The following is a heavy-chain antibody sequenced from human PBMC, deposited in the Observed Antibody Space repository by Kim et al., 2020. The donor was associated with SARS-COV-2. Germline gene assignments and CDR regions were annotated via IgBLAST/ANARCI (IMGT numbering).Heavy chain of an antibody. D-gene: IGHD4-17*01. CDR1: GFTFNNYG. CDR2: ISGSSRGT. J-gene: IGHJ6*01. CDR3: AKGGTVTTDLPPQPSYYYAMDV. Sequence: GGSLRLSCAASGFTFNNYGMSWVRQAPGKGLEWVSAISGSSRGTYYADSVKGRFTISRDNSRNTKNTLYLQMNSLRVEDTGVYYCAKGGTVTTDLPPQPSYYYAMDVWGQGTTSPSPQ. V-gene: IGHV3-23*01.